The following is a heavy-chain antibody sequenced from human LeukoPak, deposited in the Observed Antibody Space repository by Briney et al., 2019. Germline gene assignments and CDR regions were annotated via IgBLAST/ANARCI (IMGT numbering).Heavy chain of an antibody. V-gene: IGHV3-21*01. CDR2: ISGGRSYI. J-gene: IGHJ4*02. CDR3: GRGMRDYYGLDY. D-gene: IGHD3-10*01. CDR1: GFTFSRFS. Sequence: PGGSLRLSCEASGFTFSRFSMNWVRQAPGKGLEWVSSISGGRSYIYYADSVRGRFTISRDNAKNTLYLQMNRLTVEDTAVYYCGRGMRDYYGLDYWGQGFLVTVSS.